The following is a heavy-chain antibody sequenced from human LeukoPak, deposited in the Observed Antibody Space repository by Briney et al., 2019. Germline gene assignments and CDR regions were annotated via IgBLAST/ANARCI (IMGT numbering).Heavy chain of an antibody. D-gene: IGHD3-10*01. CDR3: ARGFGELFPVDY. V-gene: IGHV4-59*01. CDR1: GGSISSYY. CDR2: IYYSGST. J-gene: IGHJ4*02. Sequence: SETLSLTCTVSGGSISSYYWSWIRQPSGKGLEWIGYIYYSGSTNYNPSLKSRVTISVDTSKNQFSLKLSSVTAADTAVHYCARGFGELFPVDYWGQGTLVTVSS.